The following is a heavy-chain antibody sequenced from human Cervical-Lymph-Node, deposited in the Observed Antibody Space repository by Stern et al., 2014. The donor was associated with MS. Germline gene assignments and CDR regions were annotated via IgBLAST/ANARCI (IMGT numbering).Heavy chain of an antibody. J-gene: IGHJ4*02. CDR2: LNPSSGAT. CDR3: ARSITVTPLEY. D-gene: IGHD4-17*01. V-gene: IGHV1-2*06. Sequence: QVQLGQSGAEVKKPGASVKVSCRTSGYKFTSYYIHWVRQAPGKGLVWMGRLNPSSGATDLAQSFQDRVTMTRDTSISTAYMELTRLTSDDTAVYYCARSITVTPLEYWGPGSLVAVSS. CDR1: GYKFTSYY.